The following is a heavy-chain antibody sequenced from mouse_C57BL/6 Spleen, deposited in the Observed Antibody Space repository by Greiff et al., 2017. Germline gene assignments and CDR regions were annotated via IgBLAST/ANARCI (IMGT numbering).Heavy chain of an antibody. V-gene: IGHV1-64*01. CDR3: ARSYDGYFAY. J-gene: IGHJ3*01. D-gene: IGHD2-3*01. Sequence: QVQLQQSGAELVKPGASVKLSCKASGYTFTSYWMHWVKQRPGQGLEWIGMIHPNSGSTNYNEKFTCKATLTVDKSSSTAYMQLIRLTSEDSAVYYCARSYDGYFAYGGQGTLVTVSA. CDR1: GYTFTSYW. CDR2: IHPNSGST.